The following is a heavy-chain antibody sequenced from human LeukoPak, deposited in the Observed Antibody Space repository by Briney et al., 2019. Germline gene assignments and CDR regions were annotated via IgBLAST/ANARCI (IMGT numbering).Heavy chain of an antibody. Sequence: SETLSLTCTVSSGSIRDYYWSWIRQPPGKGLEWIGYIYYSGSTNYNPSLKSRVTISVDTSKNQFSLKLSSVTAADTAVYYCARGYGDYFDYWGQGTLVTVSS. CDR1: SGSIRDYY. CDR2: IYYSGST. D-gene: IGHD4-17*01. J-gene: IGHJ4*02. CDR3: ARGYGDYFDY. V-gene: IGHV4-59*01.